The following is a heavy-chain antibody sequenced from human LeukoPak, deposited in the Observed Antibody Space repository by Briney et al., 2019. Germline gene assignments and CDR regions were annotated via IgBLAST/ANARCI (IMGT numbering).Heavy chain of an antibody. D-gene: IGHD1-26*01. Sequence: PGGSLRLSCAASGFTFSSYAMSWVRQAPGKGLEWVSAISGSGGSTYYADSVKGRFTISRDNSKNTLYLQMNSLRAEDTAVYYCARDRVGATTPHWVFFAFDIWGQGTMVTVSS. CDR2: ISGSGGST. CDR1: GFTFSSYA. J-gene: IGHJ3*02. CDR3: ARDRVGATTPHWVFFAFDI. V-gene: IGHV3-23*01.